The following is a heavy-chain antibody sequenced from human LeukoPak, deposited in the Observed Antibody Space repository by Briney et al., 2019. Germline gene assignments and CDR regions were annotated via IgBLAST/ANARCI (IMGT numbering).Heavy chain of an antibody. J-gene: IGHJ4*02. CDR1: GYTFTGYY. D-gene: IGHD5-12*01. V-gene: IGHV1-2*02. CDR3: ARAPAYRVQGGYSGYVYHY. CDR2: INPNSGGT. Sequence: RASVKVSCKASGYTFTGYYMHWVRQAPGQGLEWMGWINPNSGGTDYAQKFQGRVTMTRDTSISTAYMELSRLRSDDTAVYYCARAPAYRVQGGYSGYVYHYWGQGTLVTVSS.